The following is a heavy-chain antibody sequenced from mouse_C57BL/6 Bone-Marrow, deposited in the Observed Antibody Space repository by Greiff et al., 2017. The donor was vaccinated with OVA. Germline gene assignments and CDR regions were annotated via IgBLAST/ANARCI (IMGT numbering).Heavy chain of an antibody. CDR1: GFNIKDDY. Sequence: EVQLQQSGAELVRPGASVKLSCTASGFNIKDDYMHWVKQRPEQGLEWLGWIDPENGDTEYASKFQGKATITADTSSNTAYLQLSSLTSEDTAVYYCTTGWLLYAMDYWGQGTSVTVSS. V-gene: IGHV14-4*01. J-gene: IGHJ4*01. CDR3: TTGWLLYAMDY. CDR2: IDPENGDT. D-gene: IGHD1-1*02.